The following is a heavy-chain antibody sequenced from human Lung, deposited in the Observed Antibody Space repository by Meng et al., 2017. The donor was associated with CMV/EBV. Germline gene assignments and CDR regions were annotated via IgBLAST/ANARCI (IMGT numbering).Heavy chain of an antibody. CDR2: IRHDGTNI. CDR1: GFRFDDYG. J-gene: IGHJ4*02. CDR3: AKDLLLFGGPNAYFDQ. Sequence: GESLKISCAASGFRFDDYGMHWVRQTPGKGLEWVAFIRHDGTNIFYGDSVKGRFTISRDNSKNTVYLQMNSLRPEETAVYYCAKDLLLFGGPNAYFDQWGQGXLVTVSS. V-gene: IGHV3-30*02. D-gene: IGHD3-16*01.